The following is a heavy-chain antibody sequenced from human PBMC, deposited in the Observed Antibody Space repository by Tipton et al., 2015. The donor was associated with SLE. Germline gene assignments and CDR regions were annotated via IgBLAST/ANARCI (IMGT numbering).Heavy chain of an antibody. CDR2: INTDGSTT. J-gene: IGHJ4*02. D-gene: IGHD3-16*01. CDR3: VRDWQGPGRFHPFDS. Sequence: GSLRLSCATSGFTFSTYYMHWVRQVPGKGPVWVSWINTDGSTTTYAGSVKGRFTVSRDNAKSMLYLQMNSLRGDDTAVYYCVRDWQGPGRFHPFDSWGPGALVTVSS. CDR1: GFTFSTYY. V-gene: IGHV3-74*01.